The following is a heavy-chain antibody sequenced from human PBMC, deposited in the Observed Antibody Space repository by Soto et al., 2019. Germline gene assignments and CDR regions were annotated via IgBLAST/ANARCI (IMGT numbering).Heavy chain of an antibody. J-gene: IGHJ4*02. CDR2: IHYSGNT. CDR3: ARGIRPGSPSFGY. CDR1: GGSISSSSYY. V-gene: IGHV4-39*01. Sequence: SETLSLTCTVSGGSISSSSYYWGWIRQPPGKGLEWIGSIHYSGNTYYNPSLKSRVTISVDTSKNQFSLRLSSVTAADTAVYYCARGIRPGSPSFGYWGQGALVTVSS. D-gene: IGHD6-6*01.